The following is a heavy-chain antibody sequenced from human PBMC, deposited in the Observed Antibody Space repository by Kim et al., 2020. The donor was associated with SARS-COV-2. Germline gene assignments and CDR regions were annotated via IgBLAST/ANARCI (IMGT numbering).Heavy chain of an antibody. J-gene: IGHJ5*02. Sequence: GGSLRLFCAASGFTFTTYWMSWVRQTPGQGLEWLANIKQNGSEKYYVDSVKGRFTISRDNAKNSVYLQMNSLRAEDTAVYYCARQGVIVSSATNCFDPRG. CDR1: GFTFTTYW. V-gene: IGHV3-7*01. CDR2: IKQNGSEK. CDR3: ARQGVIVSSATNCFDP. D-gene: IGHD2-15*01.